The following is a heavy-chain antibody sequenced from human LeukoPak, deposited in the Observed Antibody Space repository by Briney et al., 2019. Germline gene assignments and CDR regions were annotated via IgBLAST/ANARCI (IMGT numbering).Heavy chain of an antibody. V-gene: IGHV3-48*03. D-gene: IGHD1-1*01. CDR1: GFTFSSYE. Sequence: GGSLRLSCAASGFTFSSYEMNWVRQAPGKGLEWVSYISSSGSTIYYADSVKGRFTISRDNAKNSLYLQMNSLRAEDTAVYYCARGSRDENGEYYYGMDVWGKGTTVTVSS. CDR3: ARGSRDENGEYYYGMDV. J-gene: IGHJ6*04. CDR2: ISSSGSTI.